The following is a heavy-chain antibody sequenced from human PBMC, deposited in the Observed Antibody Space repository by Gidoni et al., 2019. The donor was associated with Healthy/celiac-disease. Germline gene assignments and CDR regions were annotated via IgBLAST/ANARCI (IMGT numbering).Heavy chain of an antibody. CDR1: GYTFTSYA. Sequence: QVQLVQSGAEVKKPGASVKVSCKASGYTFTSYAMHWVRQAPGQRLEWMGWINAGNGNTKYSQKFQGRVTITRDTSASTAYMELSSLRSEDTAVYYCARVEGIVLESLDPWGQGTLVTVSS. CDR2: INAGNGNT. CDR3: ARVEGIVLESLDP. V-gene: IGHV1-3*01. J-gene: IGHJ5*02. D-gene: IGHD1-1*01.